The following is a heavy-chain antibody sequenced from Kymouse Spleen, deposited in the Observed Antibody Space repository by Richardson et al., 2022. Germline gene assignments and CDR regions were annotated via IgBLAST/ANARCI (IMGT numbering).Heavy chain of an antibody. CDR2: ISAYNGNT. Sequence: QVQLVQSGAEVKKPGASVKVSCKASGYTFTSYGISWVRQAPGQGLEWMGWISAYNGNTNYAQKLQGRVTMTTDTSTSTAYMELRSLRSDDTAVYYCAVDTAMVRDYYYGMDVWGQGTTVTVSS. V-gene: IGHV1-18*01. J-gene: IGHJ6*02. CDR1: GYTFTSYG. CDR3: AVDTAMVRDYYYGMDV. D-gene: IGHD5-18,IGHD5-18*01.